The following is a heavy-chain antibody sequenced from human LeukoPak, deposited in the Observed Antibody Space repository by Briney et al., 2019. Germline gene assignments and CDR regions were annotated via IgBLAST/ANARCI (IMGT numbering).Heavy chain of an antibody. J-gene: IGHJ4*02. Sequence: ASVKVSCKASGYTFSTYPLNWVRQAPGQGLEWMGGIIPIFGTANYAQKFQGRVTITADESTSTAYMELSSLRSEDTAVYYCARVGDSGWYRYWGQGTLVTVSS. D-gene: IGHD6-19*01. CDR2: IIPIFGTA. CDR3: ARVGDSGWYRY. CDR1: GYTFSTYP. V-gene: IGHV1-69*13.